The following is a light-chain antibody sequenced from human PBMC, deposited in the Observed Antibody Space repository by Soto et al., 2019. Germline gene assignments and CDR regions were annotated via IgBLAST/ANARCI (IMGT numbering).Light chain of an antibody. CDR2: DAS. CDR3: RWYTSYSPP. CDR1: QSIDIW. J-gene: IGKJ1*01. Sequence: AGGGNIINITCRASQSIDIWLAWYQQKPGKAPKLLISDASSVESGVPPRFSGSGSGTEFTFTISSLQADDLPSYHCRWYTSYSPPSGQGTVVDIK. V-gene: IGKV1-5*01.